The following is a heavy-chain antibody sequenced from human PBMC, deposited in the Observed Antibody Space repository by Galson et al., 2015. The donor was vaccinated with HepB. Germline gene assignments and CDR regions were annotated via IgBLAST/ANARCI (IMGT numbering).Heavy chain of an antibody. CDR2: ISSSSSTI. J-gene: IGHJ4*02. V-gene: IGHV3-48*04. CDR3: ARGEVVVVVAAPFDY. D-gene: IGHD2-15*01. CDR1: GFTFSSYS. Sequence: SLRLSCAASGFTFSSYSMNWVRQAPGKGLEWVSYISSSSSTIYYADSVKGRFTISRDNAKNSLYLQMNSLRAEDTAVYYCARGEVVVVVAAPFDYWGQGTLVTVSS.